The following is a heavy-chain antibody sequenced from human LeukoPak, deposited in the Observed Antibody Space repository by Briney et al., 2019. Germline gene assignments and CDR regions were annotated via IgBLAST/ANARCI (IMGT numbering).Heavy chain of an antibody. D-gene: IGHD2-2*01. CDR3: VSFYETY. CDR2: INSDGSWT. V-gene: IGHV3-74*01. J-gene: IGHJ4*02. CDR1: GNSW. Sequence: GGSLRLSCAASGNSWMHWVRQAPGKGLVWVSHINSDGSWTGYADSVKGRFTISKDNAKNTVYLQMNNLRAEDTAVYYCVSFYETYWGRGTLVTVSS.